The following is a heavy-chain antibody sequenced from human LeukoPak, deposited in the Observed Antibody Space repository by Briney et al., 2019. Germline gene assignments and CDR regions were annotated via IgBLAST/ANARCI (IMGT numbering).Heavy chain of an antibody. CDR2: IIPILGIA. Sequence: SVKVSCKASGGTFGSYAISWVRQAPGQGLEWMGRIIPILGIANYAQKFQGRVTITADKSTSTAYMELSSLRSEDTAVYYCARYELAAAGTNWYYYYGMDVWGQGTTVTVSS. J-gene: IGHJ6*02. V-gene: IGHV1-69*04. D-gene: IGHD6-13*01. CDR1: GGTFGSYA. CDR3: ARYELAAAGTNWYYYYGMDV.